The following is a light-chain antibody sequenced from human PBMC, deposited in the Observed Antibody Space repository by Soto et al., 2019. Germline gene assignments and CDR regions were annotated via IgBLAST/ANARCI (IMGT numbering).Light chain of an antibody. CDR1: SSDVGAYDY. CDR2: EVS. Sequence: QSALTQPASVSGSPGQSIAISCTGTSSDVGAYDYVSWYQQHPDRAPRLVIYEVSNRPSGVSNRFSGSKSVNTATLTISGFQAEDEADYYCASHTTTNTRVFGTGTKVTVL. CDR3: ASHTTTNTRV. V-gene: IGLV2-14*03. J-gene: IGLJ1*01.